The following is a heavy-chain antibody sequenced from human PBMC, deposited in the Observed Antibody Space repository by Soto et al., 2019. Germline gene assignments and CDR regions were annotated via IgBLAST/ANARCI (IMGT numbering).Heavy chain of an antibody. Sequence: PGGSLRLSCAASGFTVSSNYMSWVRQAPGKGLEWVSVIYSGGSTYYADSVKGRFTISRDNSKNTLYLQMNSLRAEDTAVYYCARDRKVFMITFGGVPRFDFWGQGALVTLSS. CDR3: ARDRKVFMITFGGVPRFDF. J-gene: IGHJ5*01. CDR1: GFTVSSNY. CDR2: IYSGGST. D-gene: IGHD3-16*01. V-gene: IGHV3-66*01.